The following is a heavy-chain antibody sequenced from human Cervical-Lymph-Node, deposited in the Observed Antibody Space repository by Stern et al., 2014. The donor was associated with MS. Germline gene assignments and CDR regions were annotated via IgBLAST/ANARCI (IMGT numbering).Heavy chain of an antibody. CDR1: GFTFSSFW. CDR3: ASASPGRYSMDV. J-gene: IGHJ6*02. V-gene: IGHV3-74*01. D-gene: IGHD2-15*01. Sequence: VQLVQSGGGLVQPGESLRLSCAASGFTFSSFWMHWVRQTPGKVLVWVSRINPGGSSTTYADSVKGRFTISRDNAKNTLYLQMNSLRDEDTAVYYCASASPGRYSMDVWGQGTTVTVSS. CDR2: INPGGSST.